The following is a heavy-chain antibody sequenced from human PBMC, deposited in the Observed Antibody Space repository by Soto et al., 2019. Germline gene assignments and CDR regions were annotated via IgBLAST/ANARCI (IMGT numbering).Heavy chain of an antibody. J-gene: IGHJ4*02. CDR1: GGTFSSYA. Sequence: EASEKVSCKASGGTFSSYAISWVRQAPGQGLEWMGGIIPIFGTANYAQKFQGRVTITAVESTSTAYMELSSLRSEDTAVYYCARARRNYYDSSGYSDYFDYWGQGTLVTVSS. CDR3: ARARRNYYDSSGYSDYFDY. CDR2: IIPIFGTA. D-gene: IGHD3-22*01. V-gene: IGHV1-69*13.